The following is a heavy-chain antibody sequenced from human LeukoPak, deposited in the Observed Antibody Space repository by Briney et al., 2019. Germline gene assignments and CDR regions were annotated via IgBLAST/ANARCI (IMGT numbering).Heavy chain of an antibody. D-gene: IGHD3-10*01. Sequence: SETLSLTCTVSGGSISSYYWSWIRQPAGKGLEWIGRIYTSGSTNYNPSLKSRVTMSVDTFKNQFSLKLSSVTAADTAVYYCARSSDSLYYYYGMDVWGQGTTVTVSS. CDR2: IYTSGST. J-gene: IGHJ6*02. V-gene: IGHV4-4*07. CDR3: ARSSDSLYYYYGMDV. CDR1: GGSISSYY.